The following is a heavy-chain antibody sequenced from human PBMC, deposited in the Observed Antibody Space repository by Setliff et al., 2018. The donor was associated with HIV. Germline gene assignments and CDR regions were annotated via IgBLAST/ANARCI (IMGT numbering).Heavy chain of an antibody. CDR1: GYTFATYD. Sequence: ASVKVSCKPSGYTFATYDINWVRQAAGQGLEWLGWVNPYSGNLGYAQKFHGRLTMTRDTSRGTAHMELRSLRSDDTAVYFCARGYASGSGSYYYDYRGQGTLVTVS. J-gene: IGHJ4*02. V-gene: IGHV1-8*02. CDR2: VNPYSGNL. CDR3: ARGYASGSGSYYYDY. D-gene: IGHD2-15*01.